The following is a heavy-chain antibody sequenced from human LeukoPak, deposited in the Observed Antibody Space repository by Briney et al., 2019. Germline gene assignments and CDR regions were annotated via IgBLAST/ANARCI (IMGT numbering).Heavy chain of an antibody. CDR1: AGSISGYY. D-gene: IGHD2-2*01. V-gene: IGHV4-59*01. CDR2: TYYSGRT. CDR3: ARERKGSNQPDGAFGM. Sequence: SETLSLTCTVSAGSISGYYWHWLRQCPGKGLEWLGYTYYSGRTNSNTSLKSRVTMSVYTSNDRFSLNLSTVTAADTALCYCARERKGSNQPDGAFGMWSQGTTVIVSS. J-gene: IGHJ3*02.